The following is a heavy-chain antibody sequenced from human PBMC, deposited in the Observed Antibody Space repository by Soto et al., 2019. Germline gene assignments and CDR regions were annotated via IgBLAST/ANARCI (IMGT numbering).Heavy chain of an antibody. Sequence: SETLSLTCTVSGGSISSGGYYWSWIRQHPGKGLEWIGYIYYSGSTYYNPSLKSRVTISVDTSKNQFSLKLSSVTAADTAVYYCARGILEWLFREAAWFDPWGQGTLVTVSS. CDR2: IYYSGST. D-gene: IGHD3-3*01. CDR3: ARGILEWLFREAAWFDP. V-gene: IGHV4-31*03. J-gene: IGHJ5*02. CDR1: GGSISSGGYY.